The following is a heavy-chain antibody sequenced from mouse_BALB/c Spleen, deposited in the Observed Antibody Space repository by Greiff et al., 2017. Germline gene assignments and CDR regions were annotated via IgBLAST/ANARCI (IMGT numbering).Heavy chain of an antibody. J-gene: IGHJ4*01. CDR1: GFSLTSYG. D-gene: IGHD2-13*01. CDR2: IWAGGST. CDR3: ARDFGEDAMDY. Sequence: LQESGPGLVAPSQSLSITCTVSGFSLTSYGVHWVRQPPGKGLEWLGVIWAGGSTNYNSALMSRLSISKDNSKSQVFLKMNSLQTDDTAMYYCARDFGEDAMDYWGQGTSVTVSS. V-gene: IGHV2-9*02.